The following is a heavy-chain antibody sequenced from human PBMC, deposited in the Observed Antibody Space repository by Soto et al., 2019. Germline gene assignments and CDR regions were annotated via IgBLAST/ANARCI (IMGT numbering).Heavy chain of an antibody. J-gene: IGHJ4*02. CDR3: VRVYQPPVGPIRPFDH. V-gene: IGHV3-48*03. D-gene: IGHD2-15*01. CDR1: GFTFRGYE. Sequence: PGGSLRLSCVASGFTFRGYEMNWVRQTPGKGLEWVSYISSSGSTIYYADSVKGRFTISRDNAKNSLYLQMNSLRAEDTAFYYCVRVYQPPVGPIRPFDHWGQGALVTVSS. CDR2: ISSSGSTI.